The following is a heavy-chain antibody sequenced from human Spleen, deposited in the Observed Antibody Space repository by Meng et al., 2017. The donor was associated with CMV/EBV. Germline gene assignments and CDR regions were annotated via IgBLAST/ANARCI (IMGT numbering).Heavy chain of an antibody. CDR3: ARILLWFGEPSYGMDV. V-gene: IGHV3-53*01. J-gene: IGHJ6*02. Sequence: GGSLRLSCAASGFTVSSNYMSWVRQAPGKGLEWVSVIYSGGSTYYADSVKGRFTISRDNSKNTLYLQMNSLRAEDTAVYYCARILLWFGEPSYGMDVWVQGTTVTVSS. D-gene: IGHD3-10*01. CDR1: GFTVSSNY. CDR2: IYSGGST.